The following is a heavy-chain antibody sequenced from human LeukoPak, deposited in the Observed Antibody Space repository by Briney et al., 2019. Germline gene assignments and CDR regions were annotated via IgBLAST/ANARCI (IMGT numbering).Heavy chain of an antibody. D-gene: IGHD6-13*01. CDR2: ISGSGGST. CDR1: GFTFSSYA. V-gene: IGHV3-23*01. Sequence: GSLRLSCAASGFTFSSYAMSWVRQAPGKGLEWVSAISGSGGSTYYADSVKGRFTISRDNSKNTVYLQMNSLRVEDTAVYYCASTEGYSSTWYRIPWGQGTLVTVSS. CDR3: ASTEGYSSTWYRIP. J-gene: IGHJ5*02.